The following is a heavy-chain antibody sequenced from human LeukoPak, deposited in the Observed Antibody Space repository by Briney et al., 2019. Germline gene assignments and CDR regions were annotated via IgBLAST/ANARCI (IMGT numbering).Heavy chain of an antibody. CDR3: ARGYYDLLTGHVVTYYFDY. D-gene: IGHD3-9*01. J-gene: IGHJ4*02. CDR1: GYTLTSYG. CDR2: ISVYNGNT. Sequence: ASVKVSCKASGYTLTSYGISWVRQAPGQGLEWMGWISVYNGNTNYAQKLQGRVTMTTDTSTSTAYMELRSLRSDDTAVYYCARGYYDLLTGHVVTYYFDYWGQGTLVTVSS. V-gene: IGHV1-18*01.